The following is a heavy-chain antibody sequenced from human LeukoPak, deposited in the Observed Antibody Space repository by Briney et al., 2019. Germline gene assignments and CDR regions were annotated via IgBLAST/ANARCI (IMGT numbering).Heavy chain of an antibody. CDR2: INHSGST. CDR1: GGSFSGYY. Sequence: KPSETLSLTCAVYGGSFSGYYWSWIRQPPGKGLEWIGEINHSGSTNYNPSLKSGVTISVDESKNQFSLKLSSVTAADTAVYYCARGRGYYYDSSGYHYWGQGTLATVSS. CDR3: ARGRGYYYDSSGYHY. J-gene: IGHJ4*02. D-gene: IGHD3-22*01. V-gene: IGHV4-34*01.